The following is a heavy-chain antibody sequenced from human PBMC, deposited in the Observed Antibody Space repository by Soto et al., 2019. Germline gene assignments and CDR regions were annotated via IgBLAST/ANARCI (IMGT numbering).Heavy chain of an antibody. V-gene: IGHV3-23*01. J-gene: IGHJ6*02. CDR1: GFTFSGYA. Sequence: PGGSLRLSCAASGFTFSGYAMSWVRQAPGKGLEWVSAISGSGGSTYYADSVKGRFTISRDNSKNTLYLQMNSLRAEDTAVYYCAKSQVGATSSYGMDVWGQGTTVTVSS. CDR3: AKSQVGATSSYGMDV. CDR2: ISGSGGST. D-gene: IGHD1-26*01.